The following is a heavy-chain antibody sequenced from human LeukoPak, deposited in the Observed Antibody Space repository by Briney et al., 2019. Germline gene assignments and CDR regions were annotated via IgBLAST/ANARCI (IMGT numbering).Heavy chain of an antibody. CDR1: GFTVSSNY. D-gene: IGHD1/OR15-1a*01. J-gene: IGHJ4*02. CDR2: IYSGGST. Sequence: PGGSLRLSCAASGFTVSSNYMSWVRQAPGKGLEWVSVIYSGGSTYYADSVKGRFTISRDNAKNSLYLQMNSLRAEDTAVYYCARGRMGTYDYWGQGTLVTVSS. V-gene: IGHV3-66*01. CDR3: ARGRMGTYDY.